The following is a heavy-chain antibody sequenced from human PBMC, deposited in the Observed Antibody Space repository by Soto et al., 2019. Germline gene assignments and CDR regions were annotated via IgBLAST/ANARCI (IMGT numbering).Heavy chain of an antibody. CDR1: GASIRNFY. CDR3: AQTTGWPGFDY. J-gene: IGHJ4*02. D-gene: IGHD6-19*01. Sequence: QVHLQESGPGLVKPSETMSLTCTASGASIRNFYWNWVRQFPGKGLEWIGHIYNGERTNYNPSPKSRVTISVDTSKNQFSLELSSVTVADTAVYYCAQTTGWPGFDYWGQGTLVAVSS. V-gene: IGHV4-59*01. CDR2: IYNGERT.